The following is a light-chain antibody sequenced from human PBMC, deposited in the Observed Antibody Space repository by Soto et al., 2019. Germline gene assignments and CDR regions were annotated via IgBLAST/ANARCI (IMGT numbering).Light chain of an antibody. V-gene: IGKV3-20*01. J-gene: IGKJ5*01. CDR1: QSVSSSY. Sequence: EIVLAQSRGTLSLSPGERATLSFRASQSVSSSYLAWYQQKPGQAPRLLIYGVSSRATGIPVRFSGSGFGTEFTLTITSLQPEDFATYFCQQGYDTPITFGQGTRLEIK. CDR3: QQGYDTPIT. CDR2: GVS.